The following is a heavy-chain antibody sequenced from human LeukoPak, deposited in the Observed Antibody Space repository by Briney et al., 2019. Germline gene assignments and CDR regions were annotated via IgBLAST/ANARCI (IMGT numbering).Heavy chain of an antibody. J-gene: IGHJ3*02. Sequence: SETLSLTCTVSGGPISSYYWSWIRQPPGKGLEWIGYIYYSGSTNYNPSLKSRVTISVDTSKNQFSLKLSSVTAADTAVYYCARVAPRSNAFDIWGQGTMVTVSS. CDR3: ARVAPRSNAFDI. CDR2: IYYSGST. D-gene: IGHD1-26*01. CDR1: GGPISSYY. V-gene: IGHV4-59*01.